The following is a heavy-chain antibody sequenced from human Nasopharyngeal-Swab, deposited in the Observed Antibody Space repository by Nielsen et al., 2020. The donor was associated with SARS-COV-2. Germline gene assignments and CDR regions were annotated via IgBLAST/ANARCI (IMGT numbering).Heavy chain of an antibody. CDR1: GFTFSRYS. Sequence: GGSLRLSCAASGFTFSRYSMNWVRQAPGKGLEWVSSISSSAAFINYANSVQGRLTISRDNAKNSLYLQMDSLRAEDTAVYYCARDGRSASYYGMDVWGQGTTVTVSS. CDR2: ISSSAAFI. CDR3: ARDGRSASYYGMDV. J-gene: IGHJ6*02. V-gene: IGHV3-21*01.